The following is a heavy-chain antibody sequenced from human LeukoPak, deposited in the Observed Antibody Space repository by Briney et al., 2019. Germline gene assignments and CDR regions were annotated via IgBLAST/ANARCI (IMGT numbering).Heavy chain of an antibody. J-gene: IGHJ4*02. Sequence: PSETLSLTCTVSGGSISSSSYYWGWIRQPPGKGLEWIGSIYYSGSTYYNPSLKSRVTISVDTSKNQFSLKLSSVTAADTAVYYCARGGYSYGRWSFDYWGQGTLVTVSS. CDR1: GGSISSSSYY. CDR3: ARGGYSYGRWSFDY. CDR2: IYYSGST. D-gene: IGHD5-18*01. V-gene: IGHV4-39*07.